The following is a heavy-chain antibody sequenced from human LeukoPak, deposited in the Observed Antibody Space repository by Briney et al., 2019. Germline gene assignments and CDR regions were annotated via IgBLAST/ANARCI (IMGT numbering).Heavy chain of an antibody. D-gene: IGHD6-13*01. V-gene: IGHV4-59*01. CDR2: LYYSGTT. CDR3: ARGVYIAAAQYGY. J-gene: IGHJ4*02. CDR1: GGSISNYY. Sequence: SETLSLTCTVSGGSISNYYWRWLRQPTGKGLEGSGYLYYSGTTNENPSLKSRVNISVDTSKKQFSLKLTSVAAAVPAVYYCARGVYIAAAQYGYWGQGTLVTVSS.